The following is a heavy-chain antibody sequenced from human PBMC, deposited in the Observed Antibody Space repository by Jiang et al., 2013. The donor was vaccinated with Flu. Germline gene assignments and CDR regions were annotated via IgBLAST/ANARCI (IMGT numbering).Heavy chain of an antibody. CDR2: ISAYNGNT. CDR3: ATPFYSSSWYWDYYYGMDV. V-gene: IGHV1-18*01. J-gene: IGHJ6*02. D-gene: IGHD6-13*01. CDR1: GYTFTSYG. Sequence: SGAEVKKPGASVKVSCKASGYTFTSYGISWVRQAPGQGLEWMGWISAYNGNTNYAQKLQGRVTMTTDTSASTRPTLELRSLRSDDTAVYYCATPFYSSSWYWDYYYGMDVWGQGPRSPSP.